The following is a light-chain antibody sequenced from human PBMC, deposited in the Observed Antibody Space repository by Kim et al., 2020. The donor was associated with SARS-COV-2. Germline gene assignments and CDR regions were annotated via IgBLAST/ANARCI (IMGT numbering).Light chain of an antibody. Sequence: SASVGDRVTCTCRESQSIRSYFNWYQQNPGKAPKLLIYAASSLQSGVPSRFSGSGSGTDFTLTISSLQPEDFATYYGQQSYSTPYSFGQGTKLEI. CDR2: AAS. CDR3: QQSYSTPYS. CDR1: QSIRSY. J-gene: IGKJ2*03. V-gene: IGKV1-39*01.